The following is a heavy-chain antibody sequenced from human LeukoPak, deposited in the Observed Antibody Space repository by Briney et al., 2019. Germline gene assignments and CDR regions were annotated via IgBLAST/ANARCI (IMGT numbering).Heavy chain of an antibody. D-gene: IGHD3-10*01. Sequence: PSETLSLTCTVSGGSISSSSYYWGWIRQPPGKGLEWIGSIYYSGSTYYNPSLKSRVTISVDTSKNQFSLKLSSVTAADTAVYYCARRGSGSYYLVDCFDPWGQGSLVTVSS. J-gene: IGHJ5*02. CDR1: GGSISSSSYY. CDR2: IYYSGST. V-gene: IGHV4-39*01. CDR3: ARRGSGSYYLVDCFDP.